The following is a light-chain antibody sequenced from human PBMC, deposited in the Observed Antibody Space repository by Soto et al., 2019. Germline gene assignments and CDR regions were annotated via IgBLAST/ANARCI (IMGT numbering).Light chain of an antibody. CDR3: LQNKSYPVT. CDR2: SAS. Sequence: DIQMTQSPSSLSASVGDRVTITCRASQGIRHDLGWYQQKPGKAPKRLIYSASSLQSGVPSRFSGSGSRTEFTLTISSLQPEDFATYYCLQNKSYPVTFGQGTKVEIK. CDR1: QGIRHD. J-gene: IGKJ1*01. V-gene: IGKV1-17*01.